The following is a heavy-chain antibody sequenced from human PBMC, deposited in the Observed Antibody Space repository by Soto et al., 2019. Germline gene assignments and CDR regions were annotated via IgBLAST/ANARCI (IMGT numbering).Heavy chain of an antibody. CDR1: GFTFDAYT. D-gene: IGHD1-20*01. Sequence: EVQLVESGGVVVQPGESLRLSCAATGFTFDAYTMHWVRQTPDKGLEWVSLISGDGQTTYYSDSLKGRFTISRDNSKNSLFLQMTSLRTEDTALYYCVKIHIRALVFDALDIWGQGTRVTVAS. V-gene: IGHV3-43*01. J-gene: IGHJ3*02. CDR2: ISGDGQTT. CDR3: VKIHIRALVFDALDI.